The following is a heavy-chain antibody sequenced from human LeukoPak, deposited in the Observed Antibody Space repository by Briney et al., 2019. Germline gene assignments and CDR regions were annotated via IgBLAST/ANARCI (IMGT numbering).Heavy chain of an antibody. CDR2: ISGSGGST. D-gene: IGHD6-19*01. V-gene: IGHV3-23*01. Sequence: GGSLRLSCAVSGITLSNYGMSWVRQAPGKGLEWVSAISGSGGSTYYADSVKGRFTISRDNAKNSLYLQMNSLRAEDTAVYYCARGREAVASKEGQDAFDIWGQGTMVTVSS. CDR1: GITLSNYG. J-gene: IGHJ3*02. CDR3: ARGREAVASKEGQDAFDI.